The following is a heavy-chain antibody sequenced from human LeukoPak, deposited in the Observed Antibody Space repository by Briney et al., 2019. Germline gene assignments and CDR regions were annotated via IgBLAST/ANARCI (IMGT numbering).Heavy chain of an antibody. CDR2: TNPDGSIK. CDR1: RFILGGYW. J-gene: IGHJ4*02. D-gene: IGHD3-3*01. Sequence: GGSLRLSCAASRFILGGYWMSWVRQAPGGGLEWVANTNPDGSIKYYVDSVNGRFTISRDNAKNSLYLQMNSLRAEDTAVYYCVSGFLQWLYWGQGTLVTVSS. CDR3: VSGFLQWLY. V-gene: IGHV3-7*01.